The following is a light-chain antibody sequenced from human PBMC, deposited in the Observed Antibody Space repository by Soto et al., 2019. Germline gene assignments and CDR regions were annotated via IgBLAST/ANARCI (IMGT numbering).Light chain of an antibody. CDR1: SSDVGAYNY. V-gene: IGLV2-8*01. J-gene: IGLJ3*02. CDR2: EVS. Sequence: QSALTQPPSASGSPGQSVTLSCTGTSSDVGAYNYVSWYQQHPGKAPKLVIYEVSKRPSGVPDRFSSSQSGNTASLTVSGLQAEDEADYYCSSYAGSNNLVFGGGTKLTVL. CDR3: SSYAGSNNLV.